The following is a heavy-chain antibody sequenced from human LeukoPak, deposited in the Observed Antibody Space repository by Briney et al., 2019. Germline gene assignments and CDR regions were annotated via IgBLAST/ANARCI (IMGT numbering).Heavy chain of an antibody. J-gene: IGHJ4*02. CDR1: GFTFSSFC. Sequence: GGSLRLSCAASGFTFSSFCMNWVRQAPGKGLEWISYISVSSLNTIHYADSVKGRFTISRDDDKNSLLLRMNRLRAEDTAVYYCARALSGDFDSWGQGILVTVSS. CDR2: ISVSSLNTI. CDR3: ARALSGDFDS. V-gene: IGHV3-48*04. D-gene: IGHD7-27*01.